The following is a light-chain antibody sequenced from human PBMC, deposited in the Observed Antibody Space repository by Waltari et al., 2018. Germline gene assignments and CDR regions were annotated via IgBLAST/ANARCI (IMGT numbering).Light chain of an antibody. J-gene: IGKJ2*01. Sequence: DIVLTQSPDSLAVSLGERATIKCRSSQSVLSSSNNRNYLGWYLQKPGQPPKLLISWASTREFGVPDRFSGSGSGTDFTLTISSLQAEDVALYYCQQCYTFPYTFGQGTKLELK. CDR3: QQCYTFPYT. V-gene: IGKV4-1*01. CDR2: WAS. CDR1: QSVLSSSNNRNY.